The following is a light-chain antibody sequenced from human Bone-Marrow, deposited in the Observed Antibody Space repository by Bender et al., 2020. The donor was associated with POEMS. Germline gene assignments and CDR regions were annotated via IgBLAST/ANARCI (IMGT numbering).Light chain of an antibody. CDR2: QDT. CDR3: SSYAGLNSVL. J-gene: IGLJ2*01. V-gene: IGLV3-1*01. CDR1: KLGEEY. Sequence: SYELTQPPSVSVSPGQTATITCSGEKLGEEYACWYQQKPGQSPVVVIYQDTKRPSGVPDRFSGSKSGNTASLTVSGLRTEDEADYYCSSYAGLNSVLFGGGTKLTVL.